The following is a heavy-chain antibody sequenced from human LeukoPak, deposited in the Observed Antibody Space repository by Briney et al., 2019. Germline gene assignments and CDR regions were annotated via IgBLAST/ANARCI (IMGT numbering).Heavy chain of an antibody. CDR2: TSTGSSYT. Sequence: GGSLRLSCAASGFTFSDYYMSWIRQAPGKGLEWVSSTSTGSSYTNYADSVEGRFTISRDNAKNSLYLQMNSLRDEDTAVYYCARGGASRFDHWGQGTLVTVSS. V-gene: IGHV3-11*06. CDR1: GFTFSDYY. CDR3: ARGGASRFDH. J-gene: IGHJ4*02. D-gene: IGHD1-26*01.